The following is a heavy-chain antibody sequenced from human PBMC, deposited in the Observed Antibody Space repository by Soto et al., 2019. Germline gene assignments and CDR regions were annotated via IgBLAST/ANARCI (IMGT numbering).Heavy chain of an antibody. Sequence: EVQLVESGGGLVQPGRSLRLSCAASGFTFDDYAMHWVRQAPGQGLEWVSGISWNSGSIGYADSVKGRFTISRDNAKNSLYLQMNSLRAEDTALYYCAKDFHGSGSYYPYYFDYWGQGTLVTVSS. CDR1: GFTFDDYA. CDR2: ISWNSGSI. V-gene: IGHV3-9*01. CDR3: AKDFHGSGSYYPYYFDY. D-gene: IGHD3-10*01. J-gene: IGHJ4*02.